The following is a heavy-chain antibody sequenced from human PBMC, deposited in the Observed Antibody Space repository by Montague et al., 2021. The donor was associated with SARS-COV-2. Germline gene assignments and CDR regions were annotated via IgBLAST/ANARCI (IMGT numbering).Heavy chain of an antibody. CDR1: GDSVSINRNS. Sequence: CAISGDSVSINRNSGAERRQSRSKCLDVRRRKYYSSRWSNDYAVXVRSRIIINPDTSTNQFSLQLSSVTPEDTAVYFCARERWAVGVSFDYWGQGTLVTVSS. CDR3: ARERWAVGVSFDY. V-gene: IGHV6-1*01. CDR2: KYYSSRWSN. J-gene: IGHJ4*02. D-gene: IGHD1-26*01.